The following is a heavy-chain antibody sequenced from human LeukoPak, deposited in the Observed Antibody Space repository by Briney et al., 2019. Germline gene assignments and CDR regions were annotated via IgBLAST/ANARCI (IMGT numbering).Heavy chain of an antibody. Sequence: SETLSLTCAVYGGSFSGYYWSWIRQPPGKGLEWIGEINHSGSTNYNPSLKSRVTISVDTSKNQFSLELSSVTAADTAVYYCASSSGYSSSYPRSWGQGTLVTVSS. CDR1: GGSFSGYY. CDR2: INHSGST. CDR3: ASSSGYSSSYPRS. D-gene: IGHD6-13*01. J-gene: IGHJ4*02. V-gene: IGHV4-34*01.